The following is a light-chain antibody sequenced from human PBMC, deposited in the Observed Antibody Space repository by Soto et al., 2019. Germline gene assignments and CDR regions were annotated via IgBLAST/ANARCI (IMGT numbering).Light chain of an antibody. CDR3: SSYAGNYIYV. Sequence: QSALTQPRSVSGSPGPSVTISCTRTSSYIGPYDHVAWYQQHPGKAPKLIIFAVSKRPSGVPDRFSGSKSGNTAALTISGLEAEDAADYYCSSYAGNYIYVFATGTKLTVL. CDR2: AVS. CDR1: SSYIGPYDH. V-gene: IGLV2-11*01. J-gene: IGLJ1*01.